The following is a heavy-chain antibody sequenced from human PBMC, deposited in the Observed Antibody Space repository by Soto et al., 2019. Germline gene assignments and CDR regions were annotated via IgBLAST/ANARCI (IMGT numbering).Heavy chain of an antibody. J-gene: IGHJ5*02. V-gene: IGHV4-39*01. CDR2: LHYSGSR. CDR1: AGSIGSGSYY. Sequence: QPQLQESGPGLVNPSETLSLTCTLSAGSIGSGSYYWGWIRQPPGKGLEWIGSLHYSGSRYYTPSLKSRVTISVDTSRLQFSLKLSSVTAADTAVYYCASSPGGATLNWFDPWGQGILVTVSS. D-gene: IGHD3-16*01. CDR3: ASSPGGATLNWFDP.